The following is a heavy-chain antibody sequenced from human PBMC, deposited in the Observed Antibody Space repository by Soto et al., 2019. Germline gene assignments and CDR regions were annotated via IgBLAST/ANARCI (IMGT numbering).Heavy chain of an antibody. Sequence: GASVKVSCKVSGYTLTELSMHWVRQAPGKGLEWMGGFDPEDGETIYAQKFQGRVTMTEDTSTDTAYMELSSLRSEDTAVYYCATMERAPTVTTAFDIWGQGTMVTVSS. V-gene: IGHV1-24*01. J-gene: IGHJ3*02. CDR3: ATMERAPTVTTAFDI. CDR1: GYTLTELS. CDR2: FDPEDGET. D-gene: IGHD4-4*01.